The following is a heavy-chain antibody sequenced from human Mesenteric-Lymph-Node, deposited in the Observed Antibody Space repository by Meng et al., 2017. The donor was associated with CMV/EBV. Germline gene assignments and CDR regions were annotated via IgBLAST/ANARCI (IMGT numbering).Heavy chain of an antibody. J-gene: IGHJ3*02. CDR1: GFSFNTHN. V-gene: IGHV3-30-3*01. D-gene: IGHD6-19*01. Sequence: GESLKISCAASGFSFNTHNMHWVRQAPGKGPEWVAFISPDGNNKYYRDSVKGRFTISRDNAKNSLYLQMNSLRAEDTAVYYCASLSSGWYRGDAFDIWGQGTMVTVSS. CDR2: ISPDGNNK. CDR3: ASLSSGWYRGDAFDI.